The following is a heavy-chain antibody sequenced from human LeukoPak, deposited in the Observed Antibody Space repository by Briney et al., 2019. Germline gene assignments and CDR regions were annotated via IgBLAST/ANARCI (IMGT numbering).Heavy chain of an antibody. V-gene: IGHV3-7*01. J-gene: IGHJ4*02. CDR1: GFTSNTYW. Sequence: GGSLRLSCAVSGFTSNTYWLDWVRQAPGKGLEWVANINEDRSSQYYVDSVRGRFTISRDNAKNSVFLQMNSLRVEDTAVYFCARADHVTIIGEDYWGQGTLVTVSS. CDR3: ARADHVTIIGEDY. D-gene: IGHD3-22*01. CDR2: INEDRSSQ.